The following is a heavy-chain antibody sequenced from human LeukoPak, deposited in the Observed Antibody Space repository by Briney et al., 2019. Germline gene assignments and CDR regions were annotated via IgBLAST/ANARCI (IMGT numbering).Heavy chain of an antibody. Sequence: GGSLRLSCAASGFIFTNYWMHWVRQAPGKGLVWVSRSKNDGSSMTYADSVKGRFTISRDNSKNTVFLQMNSLRHEDTAIYYCVIWGDYDVLTGYYVPDYWGQGTLVTVAS. J-gene: IGHJ4*02. D-gene: IGHD3-9*01. CDR3: VIWGDYDVLTGYYVPDY. CDR2: SKNDGSSM. V-gene: IGHV3-74*01. CDR1: GFIFTNYW.